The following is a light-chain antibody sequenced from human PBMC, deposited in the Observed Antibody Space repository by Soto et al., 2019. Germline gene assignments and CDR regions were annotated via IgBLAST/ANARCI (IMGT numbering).Light chain of an antibody. CDR2: VVT. Sequence: QSALTQPASVSGSPGQSITISCTGSSSDVGAYNYVSWYQQHPGKAPRLMIYVVTNRPSGVSNRFSGSKSGNTASLTISGLRAEDEADYYCSSYTSGSTLVVFGGGTKLTVL. CDR1: SSDVGAYNY. CDR3: SSYTSGSTLVV. V-gene: IGLV2-14*01. J-gene: IGLJ2*01.